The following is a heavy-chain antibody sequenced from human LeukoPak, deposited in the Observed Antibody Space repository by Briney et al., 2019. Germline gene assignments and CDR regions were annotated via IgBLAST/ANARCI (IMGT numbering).Heavy chain of an antibody. D-gene: IGHD6-13*01. J-gene: IGHJ3*02. CDR1: GFTFSSYX. CDR2: XXXXSSYI. V-gene: IGHV3-21*01. Sequence: PGGSLRLSCAASGFTFSSYXXXXXXXXXXXXXXXXXXXXXXSSYIYYADSVKGRFTISRDNAKNSLYLQMNSLRAEDTAVYYCARDYLSSSWYFPSGDAFDIWGQGTMVTVSS. CDR3: ARDYLSSSWYFPSGDAFDI.